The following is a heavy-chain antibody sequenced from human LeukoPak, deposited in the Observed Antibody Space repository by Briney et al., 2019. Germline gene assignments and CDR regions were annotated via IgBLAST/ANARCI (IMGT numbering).Heavy chain of an antibody. CDR1: GFTFSDYY. CDR3: AREVLYGSSFDLFDY. J-gene: IGHJ4*02. Sequence: GGSLRLSCAASGFTFSDYYMSWIRQAPGKGLEWVSYISSSGSTIYYADPVKGRFTISRDNAKNSLYLQMNSLRAEDTAVYYCAREVLYGSSFDLFDYWGQGTLVTVSS. V-gene: IGHV3-11*01. CDR2: ISSSGSTI. D-gene: IGHD6-13*01.